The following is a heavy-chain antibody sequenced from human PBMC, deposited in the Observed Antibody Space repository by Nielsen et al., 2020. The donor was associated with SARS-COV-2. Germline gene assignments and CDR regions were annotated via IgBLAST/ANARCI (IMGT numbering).Heavy chain of an antibody. CDR2: ISAYNGNT. D-gene: IGHD3-10*01. J-gene: IGHJ4*02. V-gene: IGHV1-18*04. Sequence: ASVKVSCKASGYTFTGYYMHWVRQAPGQGLEWMGWISAYNGNTNYAQKLQGRVTMTTDTSTSTAYMELRSLRSDDTAVYYCARDEGNGAFDYWGQGTLVTVSS. CDR1: GYTFTGYY. CDR3: ARDEGNGAFDY.